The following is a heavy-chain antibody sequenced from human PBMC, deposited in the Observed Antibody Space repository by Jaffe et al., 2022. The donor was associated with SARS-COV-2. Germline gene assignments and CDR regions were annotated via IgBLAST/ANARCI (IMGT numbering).Heavy chain of an antibody. Sequence: QVQLQESGPGLVKPSETLSLTCTVSGGSISSYYWSWIRQPPGKGLEWIGYIYYSGSTNYNPSLKSRVTISVDTSKNQFSLKLSSVTAADTAVYYCARSLHYGDYPYYFDYWGQGTLVTVSS. V-gene: IGHV4-59*01. CDR1: GGSISSYY. J-gene: IGHJ4*02. CDR2: IYYSGST. D-gene: IGHD4-17*01. CDR3: ARSLHYGDYPYYFDY.